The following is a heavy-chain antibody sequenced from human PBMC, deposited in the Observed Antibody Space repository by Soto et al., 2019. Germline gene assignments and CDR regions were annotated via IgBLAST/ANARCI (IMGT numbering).Heavy chain of an antibody. CDR3: ARVSRIAARQNWFDP. D-gene: IGHD6-6*01. V-gene: IGHV1-69*01. J-gene: IGHJ5*02. CDR2: IIPISGTA. CDR1: GGTFSSYA. Sequence: QVQLVQSGAEVKKPGSSVKVSCNASGGTFSSYAISWVRQAPGQGLEWMGGIIPISGTANYAQKFQGRVTITADESTSTAYMELSSLRSEDTAVYYCARVSRIAARQNWFDPWGQGTLVTVSS.